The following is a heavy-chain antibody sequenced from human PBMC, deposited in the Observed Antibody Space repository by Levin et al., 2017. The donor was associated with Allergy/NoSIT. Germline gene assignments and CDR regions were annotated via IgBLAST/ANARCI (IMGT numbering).Heavy chain of an antibody. CDR2: IKQDGSEK. D-gene: IGHD3-3*01. CDR1: GFTFSSYW. CDR3: AYDFWSGYYDFDY. Sequence: GESLKISCAASGFTFSSYWMSWVRQAPGKGLEWVANIKQDGSEKYYVDSVKGRFTISRDNAKNSLYLQMNSLRAEDTAVYYCAYDFWSGYYDFDYWGQGTLVTVSS. J-gene: IGHJ4*02. V-gene: IGHV3-7*01.